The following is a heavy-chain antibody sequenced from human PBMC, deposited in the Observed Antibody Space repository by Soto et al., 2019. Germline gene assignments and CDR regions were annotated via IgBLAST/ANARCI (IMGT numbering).Heavy chain of an antibody. Sequence: PRESLKISCKGSGYSFTSYWIGWVRQMPGKGLEWMGIIYPGDSDTRYSPSFQGQVTISADKSISTAYLQWSSLKASDTAMYYCARPMIVALGAFDIWGQGTMVTVSS. J-gene: IGHJ3*02. CDR2: IYPGDSDT. CDR3: ARPMIVALGAFDI. D-gene: IGHD3-22*01. V-gene: IGHV5-51*01. CDR1: GYSFTSYW.